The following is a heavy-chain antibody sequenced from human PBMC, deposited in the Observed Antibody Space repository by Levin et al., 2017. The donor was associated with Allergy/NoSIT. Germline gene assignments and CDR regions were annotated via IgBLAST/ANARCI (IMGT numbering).Heavy chain of an antibody. V-gene: IGHV3-74*01. CDR2: IKPDGTGA. D-gene: IGHD7-27*01. CDR3: TNGLTGKAS. J-gene: IGHJ5*02. Sequence: AGGSLRLSCAASGFTFSNYWMHWVRQVPGKGLIFVSTIKPDGTGANYAESVRGRFSVSRDNTKNTLFLQMNSLRVEDTGLYFCTNGLTGKASWGRGTLVSVSS. CDR1: GFTFSNYW.